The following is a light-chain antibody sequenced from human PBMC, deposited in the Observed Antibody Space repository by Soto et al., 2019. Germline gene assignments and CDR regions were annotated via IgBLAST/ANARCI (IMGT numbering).Light chain of an antibody. Sequence: QSVLTQPAYVSGSPGQSITISCTGTSSDVGGYNYVSWYQQHPGKAPKLMISEVTNRPSGVSNRFSVSKSGNTASLTISGLQAEDEADYYCSSYTSSSTYVFGTGTKVTVL. CDR2: EVT. CDR3: SSYTSSSTYV. CDR1: SSDVGGYNY. V-gene: IGLV2-14*01. J-gene: IGLJ1*01.